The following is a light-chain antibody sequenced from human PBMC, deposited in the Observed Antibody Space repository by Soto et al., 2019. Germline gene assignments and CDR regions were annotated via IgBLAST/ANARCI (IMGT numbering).Light chain of an antibody. CDR3: QQYGSLPRT. J-gene: IGKJ1*01. CDR1: QSVSSNY. Sequence: EIVLTQSPGTLSLSPGEKATLSCRASQSVSSNYLAWYQQKPGQAPRPLIYGASSRAIGIPDRFSGSGSGTDFTLTISRLEPEDYAVYYCQQYGSLPRTFGQGT. CDR2: GAS. V-gene: IGKV3-20*01.